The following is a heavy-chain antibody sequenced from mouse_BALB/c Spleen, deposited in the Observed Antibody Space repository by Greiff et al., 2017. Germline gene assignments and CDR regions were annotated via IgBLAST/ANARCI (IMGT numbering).Heavy chain of an antibody. CDR3: ARSRQLGLGFAY. D-gene: IGHD3-2*01. CDR1: GYAFSSYW. V-gene: IGHV1-80*01. J-gene: IGHJ3*01. CDR2: IYPGDGDT. Sequence: QVQLQQSGAELARPGASVKISCKASGYAFSSYWMNWVKQRPGQGLEWIGQIYPGDGDTNYNGKFKGKATLTADKSSSTAYMQLSSLTSEDSAVYFCARSRQLGLGFAYWGQGTLVTVSA.